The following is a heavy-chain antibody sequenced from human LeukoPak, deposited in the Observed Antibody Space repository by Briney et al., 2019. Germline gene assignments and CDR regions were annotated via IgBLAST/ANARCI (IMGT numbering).Heavy chain of an antibody. D-gene: IGHD1/OR15-1a*01. CDR2: IWYDGNNK. Sequence: GRSLRLSCAASGLTFSSYGMHWLRQAPGKGLEWVAVIWYDGNNKYYADSVEGRFAISRDNSKNTLYLQVNSLRAEDTAVYYCARGSGNNYYGMDVWGQGTTVTVSS. CDR3: ARGSGNNYYGMDV. V-gene: IGHV3-33*01. CDR1: GLTFSSYG. J-gene: IGHJ6*02.